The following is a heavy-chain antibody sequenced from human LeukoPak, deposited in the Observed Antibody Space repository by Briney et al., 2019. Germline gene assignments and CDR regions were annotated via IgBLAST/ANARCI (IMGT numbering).Heavy chain of an antibody. CDR3: ARFRWGVVVVAATPYNWFDP. Sequence: PSETLSLTCTVSGDSISTHDWWSWVRQPPGKGLEWIGEIYHSGSTNYNPSLKSRVTISVDKSKNQFSLKLSSVTAADTAVYYCARFRWGVVVVAATPYNWFDPWGQGTLVTVSS. J-gene: IGHJ5*02. CDR1: GDSISTHDW. CDR2: IYHSGST. V-gene: IGHV4-4*02. D-gene: IGHD2-15*01.